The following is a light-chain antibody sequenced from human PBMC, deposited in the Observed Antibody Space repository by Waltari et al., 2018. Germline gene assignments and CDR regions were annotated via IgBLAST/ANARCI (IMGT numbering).Light chain of an antibody. CDR2: GVN. J-gene: IGLJ2*01. CDR3: QSYDTSLSVV. Sequence: QSVLTQPPSVSGAPGQRVTISCTGGGANIGAGYAFTWYRQLPGKAPELPFYGVNNRPSGVPDRFFGSLSGTSASLAITGLQAEDEADYYCQSYDTSLSVVFGGGTKLTV. V-gene: IGLV1-40*01. CDR1: GANIGAGYA.